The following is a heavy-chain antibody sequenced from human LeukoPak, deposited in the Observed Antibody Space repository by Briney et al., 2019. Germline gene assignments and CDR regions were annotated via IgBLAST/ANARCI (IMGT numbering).Heavy chain of an antibody. CDR1: GGTFSSYA. J-gene: IGHJ6*02. Sequence: GASVTVSCKASGGTFSSYAISWVRQAPGQGLEWMGRIIPILGIANYAQKFQGRVTITADKSTSTAYMELSSMRSEDTAVYYCAREITGSYYYYGMDVWGQGTTVTVSS. CDR2: IIPILGIA. D-gene: IGHD1-20*01. CDR3: AREITGSYYYYGMDV. V-gene: IGHV1-69*04.